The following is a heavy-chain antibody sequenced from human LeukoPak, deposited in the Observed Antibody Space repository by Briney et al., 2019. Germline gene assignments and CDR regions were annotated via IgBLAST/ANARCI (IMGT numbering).Heavy chain of an antibody. CDR3: ARDLPRITGTRKRYYFDY. V-gene: IGHV3-30-3*01. D-gene: IGHD1-20*01. CDR1: GFTFSSYA. J-gene: IGHJ4*02. CDR2: ISYDGSNK. Sequence: QTGGSLRLSCAASGFTFSSYAMHWVRQAPGKGLEWVAVISYDGSNKYYADSVKGRFTISRDNSKNTLYLQMNSLRAEDTAVYYCARDLPRITGTRKRYYFDYWGQGTLVTVSS.